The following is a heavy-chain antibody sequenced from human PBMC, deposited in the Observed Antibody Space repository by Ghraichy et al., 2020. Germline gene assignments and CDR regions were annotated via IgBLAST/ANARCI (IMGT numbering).Heavy chain of an antibody. CDR2: IRYDGSNK. CDR3: AKEMATITRYYYGMDV. J-gene: IGHJ6*02. Sequence: GGSLRLSCAASGFTFSSYGMHWVRQAPGKGLEWVAFIRYDGSNKYYADSVKGRFTISRDNSKNTLYLQMNSLRAEDTAVYYCAKEMATITRYYYGMDVWGQGTTVTVSS. D-gene: IGHD5-24*01. V-gene: IGHV3-30*02. CDR1: GFTFSSYG.